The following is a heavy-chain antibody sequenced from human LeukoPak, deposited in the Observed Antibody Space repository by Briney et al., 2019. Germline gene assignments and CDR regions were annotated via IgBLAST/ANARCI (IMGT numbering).Heavy chain of an antibody. V-gene: IGHV3-30*02. CDR1: GFTFSSYG. CDR3: AKDQRDIVVVPAAPRGYYYYMDV. CDR2: IRYDGSNK. Sequence: GGSLRLSCAASGFTFSSYGMHWVRQAPGKGLEWVAFIRYDGSNKYYADSVKGRFTISRDNSKNTLYLQMNSLRAEDTAVYYCAKDQRDIVVVPAAPRGYYYYMDVWGKGTTVTVSS. D-gene: IGHD2-2*01. J-gene: IGHJ6*03.